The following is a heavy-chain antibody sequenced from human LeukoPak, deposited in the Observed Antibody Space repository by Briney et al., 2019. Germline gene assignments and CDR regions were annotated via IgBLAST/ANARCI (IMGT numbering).Heavy chain of an antibody. CDR1: GGTFSGYA. J-gene: IGHJ3*02. D-gene: IGHD5-24*01. V-gene: IGHV1-69*04. CDR3: ARGQGDGYLDFGI. Sequence: ASVKVSCKASGGTFSGYAISWVRQAPGQGLEWMGRIIPILGIANYAQKFQGRVTITADKSTSTAYMELSSLRSEDTAVYYCARGQGDGYLDFGIWGQGTMVTVSS. CDR2: IIPILGIA.